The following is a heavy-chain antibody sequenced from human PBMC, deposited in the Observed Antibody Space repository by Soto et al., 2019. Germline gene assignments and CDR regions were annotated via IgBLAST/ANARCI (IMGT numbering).Heavy chain of an antibody. J-gene: IGHJ6*02. CDR3: ARARSYCTNGVCRSYYGMDV. V-gene: IGHV1-8*01. CDR2: MNPNSGNT. CDR1: GYTFTSYD. Sequence: ASVKVSCKASGYTFTSYDINWVRQATGQGLEWMGWMNPNSGNTGYAQKFQGRVTMTRNTSISTAYMELSSLRSEDTAVYYCARARSYCTNGVCRSYYGMDVWGRGTTVTVSS. D-gene: IGHD2-8*01.